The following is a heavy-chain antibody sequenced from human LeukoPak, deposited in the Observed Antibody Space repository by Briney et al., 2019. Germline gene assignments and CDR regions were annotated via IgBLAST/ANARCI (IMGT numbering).Heavy chain of an antibody. CDR1: GYTFTGYY. J-gene: IGHJ4*02. D-gene: IGHD5-24*01. CDR3: ARDLPYRDGYKLFDY. CDR2: INPNSGGT. Sequence: ASVKVSCKASGYTFTGYYMHWVRQAPGQGLEWMGWINPNSGGTNYAQKFQGWVTMTRDTSISTAYMELSRLRSDDTAVYYCARDLPYRDGYKLFDYWGQGTLVTVSS. V-gene: IGHV1-2*04.